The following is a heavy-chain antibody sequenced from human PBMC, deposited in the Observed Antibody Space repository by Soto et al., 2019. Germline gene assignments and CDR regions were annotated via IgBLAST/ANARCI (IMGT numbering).Heavy chain of an antibody. Sequence: PGGSLRLSCAASGFTLSGYAMDWVRQAPGKGLEYVSGISSNGVGTYYANSVQGRFTISRDNSKNTVYLQMGSLRPEDMAVYYCARTTPTRSSPYLDYYYYGMDVWGQGTTVTVSS. D-gene: IGHD6-6*01. V-gene: IGHV3-64*01. J-gene: IGHJ6*02. CDR1: GFTLSGYA. CDR2: ISSNGVGT. CDR3: ARTTPTRSSPYLDYYYYGMDV.